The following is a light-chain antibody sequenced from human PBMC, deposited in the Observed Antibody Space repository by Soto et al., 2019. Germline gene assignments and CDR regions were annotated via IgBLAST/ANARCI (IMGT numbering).Light chain of an antibody. V-gene: IGKV3-15*01. CDR1: QSINTN. CDR2: DAS. J-gene: IGKJ5*01. Sequence: EIVMTQSPATLSVSPGERATLSCRASQSINTNLAWYQQKSGQAPRLVIHDASTRATGIPARFSGSGSGTDFTLTISSLQPEDSAVYYCQQYYNWPPITFGQGTRLESK. CDR3: QQYYNWPPIT.